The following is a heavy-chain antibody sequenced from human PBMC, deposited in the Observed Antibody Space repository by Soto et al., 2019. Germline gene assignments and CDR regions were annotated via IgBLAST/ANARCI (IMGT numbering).Heavy chain of an antibody. CDR3: ARDGDYAPFACY. V-gene: IGHV1-18*01. CDR2: ISDYNGNT. D-gene: IGHD4-17*01. Sequence: QVQLVQSGAEVKKPGASVKVSCKASGYTFTSYGISWVRQAPGQGLEWMGWISDYNGNTNYAQKLQCRVTITTDTSTSTAYMELRSLRSADTAVYYCARDGDYAPFACYWGQGTLFTVSS. CDR1: GYTFTSYG. J-gene: IGHJ4*02.